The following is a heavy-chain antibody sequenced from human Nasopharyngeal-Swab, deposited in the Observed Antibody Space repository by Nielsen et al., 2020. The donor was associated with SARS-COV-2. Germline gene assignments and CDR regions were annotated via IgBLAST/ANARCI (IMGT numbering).Heavy chain of an antibody. D-gene: IGHD6-19*01. J-gene: IGHJ4*02. Sequence: SCAASGFTFSRDWMHWVRQPPGKGLVGASRISPDGRGTSFADSVKGRFTISRDNAKNTLYLQMNSLRVEDTAVYFCARGTSDWRGIDYWGQGTLVTVSS. V-gene: IGHV3-74*01. CDR1: GFTFSRDW. CDR2: ISPDGRGT. CDR3: ARGTSDWRGIDY.